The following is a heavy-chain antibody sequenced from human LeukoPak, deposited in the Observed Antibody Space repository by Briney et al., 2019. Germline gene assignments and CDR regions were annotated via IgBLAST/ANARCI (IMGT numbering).Heavy chain of an antibody. CDR3: ARDGRYSGY. Sequence: GGSLRLSCEASGFTFSAYAMTWVRQAPGKGLEWVANIKQDGSEKHYVDSVKGRFTISRDNAENSLYLQMNSLRAEDTAVYYCARDGRYSGYWGQGTLVTVSS. V-gene: IGHV3-7*04. CDR2: IKQDGSEK. J-gene: IGHJ4*02. D-gene: IGHD5-12*01. CDR1: GFTFSAYA.